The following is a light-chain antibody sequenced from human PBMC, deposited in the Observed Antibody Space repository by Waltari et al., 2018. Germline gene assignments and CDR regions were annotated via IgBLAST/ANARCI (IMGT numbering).Light chain of an antibody. CDR1: QSVSSGY. V-gene: IGKV3-20*01. CDR2: GAS. Sequence: EIVLTQSPGTLSLSPGERDTLSCRASQSVSSGYLAWYKQKPGQAPRLLIDGASSRATGIPDRFSGSGSGTDFTLTISRLEPEDFAVYYCQQYGSSPLMYTFGQGTKLEIK. J-gene: IGKJ2*01. CDR3: QQYGSSPLMYT.